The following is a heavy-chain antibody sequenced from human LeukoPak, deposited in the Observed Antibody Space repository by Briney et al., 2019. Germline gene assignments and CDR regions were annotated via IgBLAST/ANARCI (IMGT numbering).Heavy chain of an antibody. CDR1: GGSISSSTYY. D-gene: IGHD6-6*01. CDR3: AREVIAAHNWFDP. J-gene: IGHJ5*02. V-gene: IGHV4-39*07. Sequence: SETLSLTCTVSGGSISSSTYYWGWIRQPSGKGLEWIGSIYHSGSTNYNPSLKSRVTISVDKSKNQFSLKLSSVTAADTAVYYCAREVIAAHNWFDPWGQGTLVTVSS. CDR2: IYHSGST.